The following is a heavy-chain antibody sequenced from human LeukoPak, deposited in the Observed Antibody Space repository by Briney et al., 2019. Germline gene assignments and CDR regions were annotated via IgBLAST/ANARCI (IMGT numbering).Heavy chain of an antibody. CDR2: IYYSGST. J-gene: IGHJ5*02. D-gene: IGHD6-19*01. V-gene: IGHV4-39*07. CDR1: GGSISSSSYY. Sequence: SEPLSLTCTVSGGSISSSSYYWGWIRQPPGKGLEWIGSIYYSGSTYYNPSLKSRVTRSVDTSKNQFSLKLSSVTAADTAVYYCASGPSWYSSGWYPRIGLFGSWFDPWGQGTLVTVSS. CDR3: ASGPSWYSSGWYPRIGLFGSWFDP.